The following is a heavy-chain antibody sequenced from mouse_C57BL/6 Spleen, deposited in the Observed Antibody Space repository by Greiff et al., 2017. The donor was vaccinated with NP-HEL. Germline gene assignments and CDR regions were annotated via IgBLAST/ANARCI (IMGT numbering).Heavy chain of an antibody. J-gene: IGHJ3*01. CDR1: GFTFSSYT. D-gene: IGHD4-1*01. Sequence: EVHLVESGGGLVKPGGSLKLSCAASGFTFSSYTMSWVRQTPAKRLEWVATLSGGGGNTYYPDSVKGRFPISRDNAKNTLYLQMRSLRSEDTALYYCARNWDSWFAYWGQGTLVTVAA. CDR3: ARNWDSWFAY. V-gene: IGHV5-9*01. CDR2: LSGGGGNT.